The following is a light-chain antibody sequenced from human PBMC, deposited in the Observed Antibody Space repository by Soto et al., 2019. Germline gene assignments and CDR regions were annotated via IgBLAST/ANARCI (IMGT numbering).Light chain of an antibody. CDR1: SSNVGSNS. CDR3: ATWDDTLDGWV. Sequence: QSVLTQPPSVSGTPGQRVTISCSGGSSNVGSNSVNWYQQLPGTAPKLLIYSNNQRPSGGPDRFSGSRSGTSASLAISGLQSEDEAEYHCATWDDTLDGWVFGGGTKVTVL. J-gene: IGLJ3*02. V-gene: IGLV1-44*01. CDR2: SNN.